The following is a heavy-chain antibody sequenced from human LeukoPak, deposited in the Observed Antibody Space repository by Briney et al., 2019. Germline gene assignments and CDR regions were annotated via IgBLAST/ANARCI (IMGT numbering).Heavy chain of an antibody. CDR1: GFTFSSYW. D-gene: IGHD6-13*01. CDR3: ARGGKQQLVSGYFDY. V-gene: IGHV3-7*01. Sequence: PGGSLRLSCAASGFTFSSYWMSWVRQAPGKGLEWVANIKQDGSEKYYVDSVKGRFTISRDNAKNSLYLQMNSLRAEDTAVYYCARGGKQQLVSGYFDYWGQGTLVTVSS. J-gene: IGHJ4*02. CDR2: IKQDGSEK.